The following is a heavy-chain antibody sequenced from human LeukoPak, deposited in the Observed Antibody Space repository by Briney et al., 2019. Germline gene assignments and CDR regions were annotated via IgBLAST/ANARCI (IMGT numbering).Heavy chain of an antibody. D-gene: IGHD3-22*01. CDR2: IYYSGST. J-gene: IGHJ4*02. CDR1: GGSISSSSYY. V-gene: IGHV4-39*07. CDR3: AKTGALRVRRPHYYDSSGYRRDQYYFDY. Sequence: PSETLSLTCTVSGGSISSSSYYWGWIRQPPGKGLEWIGSIYYSGSTNYNPSLKSRVTISVDTSKNQFSLKLSSVTAADTAVYYCAKTGALRVRRPHYYDSSGYRRDQYYFDYWGQGTLVTVSS.